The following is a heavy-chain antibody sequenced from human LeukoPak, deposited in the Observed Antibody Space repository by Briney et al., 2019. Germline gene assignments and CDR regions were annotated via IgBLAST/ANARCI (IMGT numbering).Heavy chain of an antibody. D-gene: IGHD3-22*01. CDR1: GGSFSGYY. CDR2: INHSGST. V-gene: IGHV4-34*01. CDR3: ARQDDYDSSGYVGYYFDY. Sequence: PSETLSLTCAVYGGSFSGYYWNWIRQPPGKGLEWIGEINHSGSTNYNPSLKSRVTISVDTSKNQFSLKLSSVTAADTAVHYCARQDDYDSSGYVGYYFDYWGQGTLVTVSS. J-gene: IGHJ4*02.